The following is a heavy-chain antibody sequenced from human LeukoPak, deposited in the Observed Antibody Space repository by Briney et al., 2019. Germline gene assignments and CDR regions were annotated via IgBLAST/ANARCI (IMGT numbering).Heavy chain of an antibody. Sequence: ASVKVSCKVSGYTLTELSLHWVRQAPGKGLEWMGGFDPGDDEVVYAQKFQGRVNMTEDTSTDTAYMELSRLRSEDTAVYYCARTRADNYDDPFDMWGRGTLVIVSS. J-gene: IGHJ3*02. CDR1: GYTLTELS. CDR2: FDPGDDEV. CDR3: ARTRADNYDDPFDM. V-gene: IGHV1-24*01. D-gene: IGHD4-11*01.